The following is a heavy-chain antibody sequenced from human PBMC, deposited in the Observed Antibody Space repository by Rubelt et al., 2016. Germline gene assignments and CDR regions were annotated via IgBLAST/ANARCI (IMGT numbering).Heavy chain of an antibody. D-gene: IGHD2-21*02. CDR3: ARHSLAYCGGDCYFSVGAFDI. J-gene: IGHJ3*02. V-gene: IGHV4-59*08. Sequence: KSRVTISVDTSKNQFSLKLSSVTAADTAVYYCARHSLAYCGGDCYFSVGAFDIWGQGTMVTVSS.